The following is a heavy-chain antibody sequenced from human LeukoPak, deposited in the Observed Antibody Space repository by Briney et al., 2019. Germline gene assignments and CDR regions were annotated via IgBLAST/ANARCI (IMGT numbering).Heavy chain of an antibody. D-gene: IGHD5-18*01. J-gene: IGHJ4*02. CDR2: IIPIFGTA. V-gene: IGHV1-69*13. CDR1: GGTFSSYA. Sequence: SVKVSCKASGGTFSSYAISWVRQAPGQGLEWMGGIIPIFGTANYAQKLQGRVTITADESTSTAYMELSSLRSEDTAVYYCARGRLWLPAFDYWGQGTLVTVSS. CDR3: ARGRLWLPAFDY.